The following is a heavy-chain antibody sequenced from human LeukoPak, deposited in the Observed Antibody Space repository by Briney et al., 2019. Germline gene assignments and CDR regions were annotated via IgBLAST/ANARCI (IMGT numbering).Heavy chain of an antibody. CDR2: INPHSGAT. V-gene: IGHV1-2*02. CDR3: ATSSSATHTRVP. J-gene: IGHJ5*02. Sequence: ASVKVSCKASGYGFSDVYFNWVRQAPGQGLEWMGWINPHSGATNYAQRFQGTVSMDASINTAYMELSRLTSADTADSYCATSSSATHTRVPSGQGNPVTVSS. CDR1: GYGFSDVY.